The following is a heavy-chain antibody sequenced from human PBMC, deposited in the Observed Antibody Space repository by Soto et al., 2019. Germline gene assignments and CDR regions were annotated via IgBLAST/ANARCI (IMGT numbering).Heavy chain of an antibody. D-gene: IGHD6-6*01. CDR3: ARDGDSSSPFDI. J-gene: IGHJ3*02. Sequence: QVQLVQSGAEVKKPGASVKVSCKASGYTFTGNYMHWVRQAPGQGLEWMGWINPNSGGTNYGQKFQGRVTVTRDTSISTAYMELSRLRSDDTAVYYCARDGDSSSPFDIWGQGTMVTVSS. V-gene: IGHV1-2*02. CDR2: INPNSGGT. CDR1: GYTFTGNY.